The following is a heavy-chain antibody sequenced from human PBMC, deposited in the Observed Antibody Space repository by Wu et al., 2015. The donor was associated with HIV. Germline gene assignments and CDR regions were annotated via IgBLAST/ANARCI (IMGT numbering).Heavy chain of an antibody. V-gene: IGHV4-34*02. D-gene: IGHD6-19*01. CDR3: ARGPYRGGWWGYFDF. CDR2: INHSGST. J-gene: IGHJ4*02. Sequence: QVQLQQWGAGLLKPSETLSLTRAVYRGSFSSNYWSWIRQSPGKGLEWIGEINHSGSTTYNPSLKSRVTISADTSKNQFSLKLNSVTAADTAVYYCARGPYRGGWWGYFDFWGRGTLVTVSS. CDR1: RGSFSSNY.